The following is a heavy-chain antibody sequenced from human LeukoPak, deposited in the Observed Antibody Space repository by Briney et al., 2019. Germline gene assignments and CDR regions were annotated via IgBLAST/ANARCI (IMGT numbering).Heavy chain of an antibody. CDR1: GGSFSNYY. V-gene: IGHV4-59*08. CDR3: ARHVDY. Sequence: SETLSLTCTVSGGSFSNYYWSWIRQPPGKGLEWLGCIFCSGGTNYKPSLKSRITISVDTSKNQLSLRLSSVTAADTAVYYCARHVDYWGQGTLVTVSS. J-gene: IGHJ4*02. CDR2: IFCSGGT.